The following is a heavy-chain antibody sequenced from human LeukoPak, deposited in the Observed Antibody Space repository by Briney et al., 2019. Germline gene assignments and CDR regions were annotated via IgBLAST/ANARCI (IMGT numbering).Heavy chain of an antibody. CDR2: MNPNSGNT. Sequence: ASVKVSCKASGYTFTSYDINWVRQATGQGLEWMGWMNPNSGNTGYAQKFQGRVTMTRNTSISTAYMELSSLGSEDTAVYYCARGLTYYYDSSGYYYWFDPWGQGTLVTVSS. J-gene: IGHJ5*02. CDR1: GYTFTSYD. V-gene: IGHV1-8*01. D-gene: IGHD3-22*01. CDR3: ARGLTYYYDSSGYYYWFDP.